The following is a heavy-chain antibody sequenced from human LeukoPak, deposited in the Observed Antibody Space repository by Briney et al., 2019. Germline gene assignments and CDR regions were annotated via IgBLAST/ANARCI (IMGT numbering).Heavy chain of an antibody. J-gene: IGHJ6*02. CDR3: ARDTATGLDV. CDR1: GFTFSSYW. CDR2: INSDGSST. Sequence: GGSLRLSCAASGFTFSSYWMHWVRQAPGKGLVWVSRINSDGSSTNQADSVKGRFTISRDNAKKALYLQMNSLRVEVTAVYFCARDTATGLDVWGQGTTVTVSS. D-gene: IGHD2-21*02. V-gene: IGHV3-74*01.